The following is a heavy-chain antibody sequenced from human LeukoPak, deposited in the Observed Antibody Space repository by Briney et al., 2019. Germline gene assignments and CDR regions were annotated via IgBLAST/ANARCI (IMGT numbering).Heavy chain of an antibody. V-gene: IGHV4-34*01. CDR2: INHSGST. Sequence: SETLSLTCAVYGGSFSGYYWSWIRQPPGKGLEWIGEINHSGSTNYNPSLKSRVTISVDTSKNQFSLKPSSVPAADTAVYYCARGPDIVVVPAASGVWFDPWGQGTLVTVSS. D-gene: IGHD2-2*01. CDR3: ARGPDIVVVPAASGVWFDP. CDR1: GGSFSGYY. J-gene: IGHJ5*02.